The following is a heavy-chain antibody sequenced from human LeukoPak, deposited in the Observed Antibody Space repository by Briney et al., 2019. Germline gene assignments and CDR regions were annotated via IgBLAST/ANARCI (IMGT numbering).Heavy chain of an antibody. Sequence: GGSLKLSCAASGFXVSNNYIGWVRQAPGKGLEWVSFIYSGGSAYYADSVKGRFTISRDNSKNTLFLQMNSLRAEDTAVYYCARGVTTVTTWGQGTLVTVSS. D-gene: IGHD4-17*01. J-gene: IGHJ5*02. V-gene: IGHV3-66*01. CDR1: GFXVSNNY. CDR3: ARGVTTVTT. CDR2: IYSGGSA.